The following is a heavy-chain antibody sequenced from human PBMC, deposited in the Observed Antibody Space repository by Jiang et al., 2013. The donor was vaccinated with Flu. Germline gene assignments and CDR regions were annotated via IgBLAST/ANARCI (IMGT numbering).Heavy chain of an antibody. CDR2: INPNSGGT. Sequence: YTFTGYYMHWVRQAPGQGLEWMGWINPNSGGTNYAQKFQGWVTMTRDTSISTAYMELSRLRSDDTAVYYCARSSRGRIREDFDYWGQGTLVTVSS. D-gene: IGHD3-16*01. CDR1: YTFTGYY. V-gene: IGHV1-2*04. J-gene: IGHJ4*02. CDR3: ARSSRGRIREDFDY.